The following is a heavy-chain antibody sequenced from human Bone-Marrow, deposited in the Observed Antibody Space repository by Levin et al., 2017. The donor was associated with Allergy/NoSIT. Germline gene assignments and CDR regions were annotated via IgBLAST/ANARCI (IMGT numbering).Heavy chain of an antibody. Sequence: GESLKISCAASGFTFSNAWMSWVRQAPGKGLEWVGRIKSKTDGGTTDYAAPVKGRFTISRDDSKNTLYLQMNSLKTEDTAVYYCTTDGAVYYFDYWGQGTLVTVSS. V-gene: IGHV3-15*01. CDR2: IKSKTDGGTT. CDR1: GFTFSNAW. J-gene: IGHJ4*02. CDR3: TTDGAVYYFDY. D-gene: IGHD6-19*01.